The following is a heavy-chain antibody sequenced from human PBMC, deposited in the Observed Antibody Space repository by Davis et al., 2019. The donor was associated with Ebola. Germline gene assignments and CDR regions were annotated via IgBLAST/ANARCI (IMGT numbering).Heavy chain of an antibody. CDR3: ARGPDDTAWFDP. CDR1: GGTFSSYA. J-gene: IGHJ5*02. V-gene: IGHV1-69*13. Sequence: SVKVSCKASGGTFSSYAISWVRQAPGQGLEWMGGIIPIFGTANYAQKFQGRVTITADESTSTAYMELSSLRSEDTAVYYCARGPDDTAWFDPWGQGTLVTVSS. D-gene: IGHD3-9*01. CDR2: IIPIFGTA.